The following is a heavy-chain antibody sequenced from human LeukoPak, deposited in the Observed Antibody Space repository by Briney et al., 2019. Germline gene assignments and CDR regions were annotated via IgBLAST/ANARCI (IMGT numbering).Heavy chain of an antibody. D-gene: IGHD3-9*01. CDR2: ISSSSSYI. CDR3: ASRYFDWAPIGY. CDR1: GFTFRSYD. Sequence: GGSLRLSCAASGFTFRSYDMNWVRQAPGKGLEWVSSISSSSSYIYYADSVKGRFTISRDNAKNSLYLQMNSLRAEDTAVYYCASRYFDWAPIGYWGQGTLVTVSS. J-gene: IGHJ4*02. V-gene: IGHV3-21*01.